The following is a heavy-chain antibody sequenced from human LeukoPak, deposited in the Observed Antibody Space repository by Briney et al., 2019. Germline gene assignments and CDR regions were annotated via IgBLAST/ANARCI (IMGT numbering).Heavy chain of an antibody. V-gene: IGHV3-69-1*01. CDR2: ISTSSNI. CDR3: ARDRSYVGFDY. Sequence: GGSLRLSCAASGFTFTDDTITSVRQAPGKGLEWVSSISTSSNIYYADSVKGRFTVSRDNAKNSVYLQTNSLRAEDTAVYYCARDRSYVGFDYWGQGTLVAVSS. CDR1: GFTFTDDT. D-gene: IGHD4-23*01. J-gene: IGHJ4*02.